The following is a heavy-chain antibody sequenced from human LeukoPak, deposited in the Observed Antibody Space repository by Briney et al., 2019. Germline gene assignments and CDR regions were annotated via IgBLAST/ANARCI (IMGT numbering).Heavy chain of an antibody. CDR2: IRADAVTT. J-gene: IGHJ4*02. V-gene: IGHV3-23*01. CDR3: VKDDGWVQYAN. D-gene: IGHD5-24*01. Sequence: GGSLRLSCATSGFIFSHHGMNWVRQAPGKGLEWVSGIRADAVTTYYADSVKGRFIISRDNSKNTVYLQMNSLSAEDAAVYYCVKDDGWVQYANWGQGTLVTVSS. CDR1: GFIFSHHG.